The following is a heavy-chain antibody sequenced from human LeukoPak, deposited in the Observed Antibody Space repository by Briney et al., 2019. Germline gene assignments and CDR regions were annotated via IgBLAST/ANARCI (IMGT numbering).Heavy chain of an antibody. CDR3: TRDTVGFDLWSGYSEY. CDR1: GFTFGDYA. CDR2: IRSKTYGGTP. Sequence: GGSLRLSCTASGFTFGDYAMSWVRQAPGKGLEWVGFIRSKTYGGTPDYAASVKGRFTISRDDSKSIAYLQMNSLKTEDTAVYYCTRDTVGFDLWSGYSEYWGQGTVVTVSS. D-gene: IGHD3-3*01. V-gene: IGHV3-49*04. J-gene: IGHJ4*02.